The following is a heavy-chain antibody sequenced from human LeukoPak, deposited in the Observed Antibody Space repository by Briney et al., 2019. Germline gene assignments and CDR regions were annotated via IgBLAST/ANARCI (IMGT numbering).Heavy chain of an antibody. CDR2: VNHSGST. CDR1: GGSFSGYY. D-gene: IGHD3-22*01. V-gene: IGHV4-34*01. J-gene: IGHJ4*02. Sequence: SETLSLTCAVYGGSFSGYYWSWIRQPPGKGLEWIGEVNHSGSTNYNPSLKSRVTISVDTSKNQFSLKLSSVTAADTAVYYCARGRVVARYYYDSSGYYYFDYWGQGTLVTVSS. CDR3: ARGRVVARYYYDSSGYYYFDY.